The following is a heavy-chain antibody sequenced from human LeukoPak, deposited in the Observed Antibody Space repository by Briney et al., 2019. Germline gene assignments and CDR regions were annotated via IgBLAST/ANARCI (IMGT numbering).Heavy chain of an antibody. Sequence: GSLRLSCVASGLDLSGHYMNWLRQAPGKGLEWVSCMSSSGSPTYYADSVKGRFTISRDNAKNSLFLQMNGLRAEDTAVYFCARLRNVVNVHWGFFDYWGQGAMVTVSS. V-gene: IGHV3-48*04. D-gene: IGHD3-22*01. CDR1: GLDLSGHY. CDR2: MSSSGSPT. J-gene: IGHJ4*02. CDR3: ARLRNVVNVHWGFFDY.